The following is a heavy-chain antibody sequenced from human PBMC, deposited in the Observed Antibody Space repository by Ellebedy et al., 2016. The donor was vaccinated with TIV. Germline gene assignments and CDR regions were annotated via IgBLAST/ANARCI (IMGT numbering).Heavy chain of an antibody. V-gene: IGHV4-31*01. J-gene: IGHJ6*02. CDR3: ARDWDGLDV. CDR2: ISYSGST. D-gene: IGHD1-26*01. CDR1: GGSISSGGYY. Sequence: MPSETLSLTCTVPGGSISSGGYYWSWIRQHPGKGLEWFGYISYSGSTYYNPSLKSLVTISVDTSTNQFSLKVSSVTAADTAVYYCARDWDGLDVWGQGTTVTVSS.